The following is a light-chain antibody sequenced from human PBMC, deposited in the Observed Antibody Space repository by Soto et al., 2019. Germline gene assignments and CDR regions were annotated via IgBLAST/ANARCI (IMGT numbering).Light chain of an antibody. J-gene: IGKJ4*01. CDR2: ASP. CDR3: QQDYSYPLT. CDR1: HGIKKD. Sequence: AIQMTQSPSSLSASGGDRVTITCRASHGIKKDLDWYQQKPGKAPNLLIYASPTLQSGVPSRFSGSGSGTDFTLTISSLQPEDFATYFCQQDYSYPLTFGGGTKVELK. V-gene: IGKV1-6*01.